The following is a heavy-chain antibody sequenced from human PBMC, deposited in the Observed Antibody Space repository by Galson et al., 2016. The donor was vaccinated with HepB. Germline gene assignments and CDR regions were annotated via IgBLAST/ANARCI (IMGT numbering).Heavy chain of an antibody. Sequence: GSLRLSCAASGFTFSSYWMHWVRQAPGKGLVWVSRINSDGSSTSYADSVKGRFTISTDNAKNTLYLQMNSLRAEDTAVYYCARASLHMVRGVSQWYFDLWGRGTLVTVSS. CDR2: INSDGSST. CDR3: ARASLHMVRGVSQWYFDL. V-gene: IGHV3-74*01. CDR1: GFTFSSYW. D-gene: IGHD3-10*01. J-gene: IGHJ2*01.